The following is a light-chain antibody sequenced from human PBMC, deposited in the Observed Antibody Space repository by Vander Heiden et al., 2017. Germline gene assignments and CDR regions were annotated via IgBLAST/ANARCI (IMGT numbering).Light chain of an antibody. Sequence: DIQMTQSPSTLAASVGDRVTITCRASQNINNWLAWYQQRPGKAPKLLIYKASTLESGVASRFSGSGSGTELTLTISSLQHDDFATYYCHQYNSYSPSTFGQGTQVEIK. CDR1: QNINNW. CDR3: HQYNSYSPST. CDR2: KAS. V-gene: IGKV1-5*03. J-gene: IGKJ1*01.